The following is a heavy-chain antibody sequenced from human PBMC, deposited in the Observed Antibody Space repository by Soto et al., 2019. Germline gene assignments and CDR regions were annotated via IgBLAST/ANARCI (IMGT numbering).Heavy chain of an antibody. CDR1: GFTFSSHG. CDR3: ARDEEVVRFYFDY. J-gene: IGHJ4*02. Sequence: PGGSLRLSCAASGFTFSSHGLHWVRQAPGKGLEWVAVISYDGSNKYYADSVKGRFTISRDNSKNTLYLQMNSLRAEDTAVYYCARDEEVVRFYFDYWGQGTLVTV. CDR2: ISYDGSNK. D-gene: IGHD2-21*01. V-gene: IGHV3-30*03.